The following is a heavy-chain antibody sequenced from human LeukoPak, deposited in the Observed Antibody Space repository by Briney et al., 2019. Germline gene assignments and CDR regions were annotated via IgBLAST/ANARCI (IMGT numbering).Heavy chain of an antibody. Sequence: GGALSLSCAASGFTFISYMFSTYAMSWLRQAPGEGLEWVSAVSGSGVSTYYADSVKGRFTISTDNSKNTLYLQMNGLRAEDTAVYYCAKGVEDSGIYYYYYMDVWGKGTTVTVSS. D-gene: IGHD2-15*01. V-gene: IGHV3-23*01. CDR1: GFTFISYMFSTYA. CDR2: VSGSGVST. CDR3: AKGVEDSGIYYYYYMDV. J-gene: IGHJ6*03.